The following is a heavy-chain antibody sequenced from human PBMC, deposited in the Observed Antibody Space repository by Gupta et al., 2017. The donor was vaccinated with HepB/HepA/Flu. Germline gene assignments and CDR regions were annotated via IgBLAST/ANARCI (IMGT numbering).Heavy chain of an antibody. J-gene: IGHJ3*01. D-gene: IGHD4-17*01. CDR2: ISGSGGGT. V-gene: IGHV3-23*01. CDR1: GFTFTSYA. CDR3: ANGETTTDAFDF. Sequence: EVQLLESGGGLVQPGGSLRLSCAASGFTFTSYAMNWVRQAPGKGLEWVSGISGSGGGTYYTGSVKGRFTISRDNSKNTLYLQMNSLRAEDTAVYFCANGETTTDAFDFWGQGTVVTVSS.